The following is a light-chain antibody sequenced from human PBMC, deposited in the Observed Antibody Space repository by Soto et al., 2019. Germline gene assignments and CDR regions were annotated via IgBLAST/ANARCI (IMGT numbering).Light chain of an antibody. Sequence: EIVVTQSPATLSVSPGERATLSCRASQSVSSNLAWYQQKPGQAPRLLIYGASTRATGIPARFSGSGSGTEFTLTISSLQSEDFAVYYCQQYNNWSWTFGQGSKV. CDR3: QQYNNWSWT. CDR1: QSVSSN. V-gene: IGKV3-15*01. J-gene: IGKJ1*01. CDR2: GAS.